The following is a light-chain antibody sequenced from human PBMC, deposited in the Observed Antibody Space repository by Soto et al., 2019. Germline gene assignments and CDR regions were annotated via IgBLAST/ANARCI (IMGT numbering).Light chain of an antibody. CDR3: QQYGNSSGT. J-gene: IGKJ1*01. Sequence: EIVLTQSPATLSLSPGERATLSCRASQSVTNHLAWYQQKPGQPPRLLIYGACSRASDIPARFSGSGSGTEFTLTISRLEPEDFAVYYCQQYGNSSGTFGQGTKVDIK. V-gene: IGKV3-20*01. CDR2: GAC. CDR1: QSVTNH.